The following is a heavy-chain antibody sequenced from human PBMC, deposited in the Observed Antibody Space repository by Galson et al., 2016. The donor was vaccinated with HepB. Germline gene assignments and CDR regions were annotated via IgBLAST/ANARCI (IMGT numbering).Heavy chain of an antibody. V-gene: IGHV3-30*12. CDR2: ISNDGNIK. J-gene: IGHJ6*02. CDR3: ARASNLGSYYYYGIDV. CDR1: GFTFSTYV. Sequence: SLRLSCAGSGFTFSTYVMHWVRQAPGKGQQWVTVISNDGNIKTYADSVKGRFTISRDNFNNTMYWQMNSLRVEDTALYYCARASNLGSYYYYGIDVGGQGTAVTVSS. D-gene: IGHD1-26*01.